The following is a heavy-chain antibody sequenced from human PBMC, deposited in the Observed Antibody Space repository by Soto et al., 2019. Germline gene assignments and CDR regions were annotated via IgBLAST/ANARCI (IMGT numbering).Heavy chain of an antibody. V-gene: IGHV3-13*01. J-gene: IGHJ3*02. CDR2: IGPAGDT. CDR1: GFTFSSYD. CDR3: ARGRYINSAGAFDI. Sequence: GGSLRLSCAASGFTFSSYDMHWVRQAAGQGLEWVSGIGPAGDTYYADSVKGRFTISRENAKNSLYVQMNSLRVGDTAVYYCARGRYINSAGAFDIRGQGTMVTVSS. D-gene: IGHD1-1*01.